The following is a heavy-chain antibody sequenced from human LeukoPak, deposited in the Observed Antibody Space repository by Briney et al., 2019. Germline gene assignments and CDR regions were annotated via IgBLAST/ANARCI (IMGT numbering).Heavy chain of an antibody. V-gene: IGHV3-7*01. CDR1: GLTFRTHW. J-gene: IGHJ6*02. CDR2: AKHDGSET. D-gene: IGHD2-15*01. CDR3: AKTPEDIVVVVAATGYGMDV. Sequence: PGGSLRLSCAASGLTFRTHWMNWVRQAPGKGLEWVGHAKHDGSETYYVDSVKGRFTISRDNSKNTLYLQMNSLRAEDTAVYYCAKTPEDIVVVVAATGYGMDVWGQGTTVTVSS.